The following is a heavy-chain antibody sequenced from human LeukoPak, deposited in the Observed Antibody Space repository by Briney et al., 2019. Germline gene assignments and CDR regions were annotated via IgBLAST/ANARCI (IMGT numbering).Heavy chain of an antibody. CDR3: AKNRGGTYKYYMDV. V-gene: IGHV3-23*01. CDR1: GFTFNNYA. CDR2: VSGSGGAT. D-gene: IGHD1-1*01. J-gene: IGHJ6*03. Sequence: GSLRISGAASGFTFNNYAMSWVRQAPGMGLEWLSYVSGSGGATYYAASVKGRFTISRDNSKNTVYLQMGSLRAEDTAVYYCAKNRGGTYKYYMDVWGNGTTVTVSS.